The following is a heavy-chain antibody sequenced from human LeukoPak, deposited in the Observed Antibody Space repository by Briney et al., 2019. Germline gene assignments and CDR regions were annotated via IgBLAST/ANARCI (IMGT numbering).Heavy chain of an antibody. V-gene: IGHV3-74*01. J-gene: IGHJ6*03. CDR2: INSEESTT. D-gene: IGHD5-18*01. CDR3: AKGAGDRFIQLWLRHYYYMDV. CDR1: GFTFSSYW. Sequence: PGGSLRLSCAASGFTFSSYWMSWVRQAPGKGLVWVSRINSEESTTGYADSVKGRFTISRDNAKNTLYLQMNSLRAEDTALYYCAKGAGDRFIQLWLRHYYYMDVWGKGTTVTVSS.